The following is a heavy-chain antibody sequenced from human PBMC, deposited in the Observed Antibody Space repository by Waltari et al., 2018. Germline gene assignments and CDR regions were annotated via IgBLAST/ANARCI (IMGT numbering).Heavy chain of an antibody. D-gene: IGHD5-12*01. CDR1: GGTFTSYA. Sequence: QVQLVQSGAEVKKPGSSVRVSCKASGGTFTSYAINWVRQAPGQGLEWMGGIIPPFGAANYTQKFQGRVTLTADKSTSTAYMELSSLTSEDTAVYYCARDWLFENGYNPLDWGQGTLVTVSS. V-gene: IGHV1-69*06. CDR2: IIPPFGAA. CDR3: ARDWLFENGYNPLD. J-gene: IGHJ4*02.